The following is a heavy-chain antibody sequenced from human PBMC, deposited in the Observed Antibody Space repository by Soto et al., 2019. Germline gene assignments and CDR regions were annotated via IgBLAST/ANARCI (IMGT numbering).Heavy chain of an antibody. CDR1: GFTFSSYG. J-gene: IGHJ4*02. CDR3: AKARSQYSIFGIAAAGIDY. CDR2: ISYDGSNK. Sequence: QVQLVESGGGVVQPGRSLRLSCAASGFTFSSYGMHWVRQAPGKGLEWVAVISYDGSNKYYADSVKGRFTISRDNSKNTLYLQMNSLRAEDTAVYYCAKARSQYSIFGIAAAGIDYWGQGTLVTVSS. D-gene: IGHD6-13*01. V-gene: IGHV3-30*18.